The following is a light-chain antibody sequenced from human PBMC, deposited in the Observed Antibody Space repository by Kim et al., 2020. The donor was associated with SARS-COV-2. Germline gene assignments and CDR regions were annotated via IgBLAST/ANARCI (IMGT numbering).Light chain of an antibody. CDR3: ISYTRSNTLV. Sequence: GQSVITACTGTSSDVGGYNYVYGFQQHPGQAPKRMIYEVNKRPAGVSDRVSGSKSGNTDSLIISGLQAEDEADYYCISYTRSNTLVFGGGTQLTVL. J-gene: IGLJ3*02. V-gene: IGLV2-14*01. CDR1: SSDVGGYNY. CDR2: EVN.